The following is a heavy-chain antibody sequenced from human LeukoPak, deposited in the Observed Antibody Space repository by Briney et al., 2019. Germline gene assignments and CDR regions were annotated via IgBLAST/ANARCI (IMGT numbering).Heavy chain of an antibody. V-gene: IGHV3-23*01. Sequence: GGSLRLSCAASGFTFSSSAMSWVRQVPGKGLEWVSGISASGGSTYYADSVRGRFTISRDNSKNTLYLQMNSLRAEDTAIYYCAKDWKGYFDYWGQGTLVTVSS. D-gene: IGHD1-1*01. J-gene: IGHJ4*02. CDR2: ISASGGST. CDR1: GFTFSSSA. CDR3: AKDWKGYFDY.